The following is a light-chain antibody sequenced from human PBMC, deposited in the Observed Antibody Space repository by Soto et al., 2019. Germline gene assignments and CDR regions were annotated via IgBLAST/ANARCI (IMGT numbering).Light chain of an antibody. Sequence: DIQMTQSPSSLSASVGDRVTITCRASQSISSYLNWYQQKPGKAPKLLIYAASSLQSGVPSRFSGSGSGTDFTLTISSLQPEDFATYYCQQIYSTPRTFGQGTKV. CDR3: QQIYSTPRT. J-gene: IGKJ1*01. CDR1: QSISSY. CDR2: AAS. V-gene: IGKV1-39*01.